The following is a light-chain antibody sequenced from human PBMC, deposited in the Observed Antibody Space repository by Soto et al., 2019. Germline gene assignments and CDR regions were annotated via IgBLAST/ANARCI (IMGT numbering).Light chain of an antibody. CDR1: QSFSGW. CDR3: QQFRT. Sequence: IQLTQSPSTLSASVGDRVTVTCRGSQSFSGWLGWYQQKPGKAPKLMIYDSFNLESGVPSRISGSGSGTDSTLTIRSLQPDDFATYYCQQFRTFGQGTKVDIK. V-gene: IGKV1-5*01. J-gene: IGKJ1*01. CDR2: DSF.